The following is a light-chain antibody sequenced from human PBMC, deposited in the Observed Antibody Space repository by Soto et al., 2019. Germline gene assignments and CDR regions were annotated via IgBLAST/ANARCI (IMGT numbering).Light chain of an antibody. CDR2: SNN. V-gene: IGLV1-44*01. Sequence: QSVLTQPPSASGTPGQRVTISCSGSSSNIGSNTVNWYQQLPGTAPKPLIYSNNQRPSGVPDRFSGSKSGTSASLAISGRQSEDEADYYCAAWDDSLNGRVFGTGTKLTVL. CDR3: AAWDDSLNGRV. CDR1: SSNIGSNT. J-gene: IGLJ1*01.